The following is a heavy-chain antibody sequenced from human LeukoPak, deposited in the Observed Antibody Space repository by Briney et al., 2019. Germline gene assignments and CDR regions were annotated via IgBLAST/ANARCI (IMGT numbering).Heavy chain of an antibody. CDR2: INPNTGNP. V-gene: IGHV7-4-1*02. J-gene: IGHJ4*02. CDR3: ARAYQPLGGLSFPDY. D-gene: IGHD3-16*02. CDR1: GYTFTSYA. Sequence: GASVKVSCKASGYTFTSYALNWVRQAPGQGLNWMGWINPNTGNPTYAQGFTGRFVFSLDTSVSTAYLQISSLKAEDTAVYYCARAYQPLGGLSFPDYWGQGTLVIVSS.